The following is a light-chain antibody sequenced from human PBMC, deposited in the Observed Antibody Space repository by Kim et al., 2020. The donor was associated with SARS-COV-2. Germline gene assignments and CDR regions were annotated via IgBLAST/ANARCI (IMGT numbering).Light chain of an antibody. CDR3: HQYRNWPYS. J-gene: IGKJ2*03. CDR1: QSIFTN. V-gene: IGKV3-15*01. Sequence: EMVVTQSPATLSVSPGERATLSCRASQSIFTNLAWYQHKPGQAPRLLIAGASTRATGIPARFSGSGSGTEFTLTISSLQSEDFAVYYCHQYRNWPYSFGQGTKLEI. CDR2: GAS.